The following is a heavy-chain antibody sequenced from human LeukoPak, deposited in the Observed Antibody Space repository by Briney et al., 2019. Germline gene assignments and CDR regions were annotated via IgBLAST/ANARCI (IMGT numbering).Heavy chain of an antibody. Sequence: SETLSLTCTVSGGPISSYYSSWIRQPAGKGLEWIGRIYTSGSTNYNPSLKSRVTMSVDTSKNQFSLKLSSVTAADTAVYYCARDSSFPYYYYGMDVWGQGTTVTVSS. V-gene: IGHV4-4*07. CDR1: GGPISSYY. CDR2: IYTSGST. J-gene: IGHJ6*02. CDR3: ARDSSFPYYYYGMDV. D-gene: IGHD3-16*02.